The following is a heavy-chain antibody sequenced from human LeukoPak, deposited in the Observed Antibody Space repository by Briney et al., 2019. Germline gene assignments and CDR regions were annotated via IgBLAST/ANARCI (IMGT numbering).Heavy chain of an antibody. CDR1: GFTFSSYE. CDR3: AELGITMIGGV. CDR2: ISSSGSTI. Sequence: PGGSLRLSCAASGFTFSSYEMNWVRQAPGKGLEWVSYISSSGSTIYYEDSVKCRFTISRDNAKNSLYLQMNSLRAEDTAVYYCAELGITMIGGVWGKGTTVTISS. V-gene: IGHV3-48*03. D-gene: IGHD3-10*02. J-gene: IGHJ6*04.